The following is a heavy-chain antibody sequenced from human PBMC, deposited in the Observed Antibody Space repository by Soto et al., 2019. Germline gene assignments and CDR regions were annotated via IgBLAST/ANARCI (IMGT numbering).Heavy chain of an antibody. D-gene: IGHD2-15*01. Sequence: SVKVSCKASGGTFSSYAISWVRQAPGQGLEWMGGIIPIFGTANYAQKFQGRVTITADKSTSTAYMELSSLRSEDTAVYYCARDGASGGSYYYGMDVWGQGTTVTVS. CDR2: IIPIFGTA. CDR3: ARDGASGGSYYYGMDV. J-gene: IGHJ6*02. CDR1: GGTFSSYA. V-gene: IGHV1-69*06.